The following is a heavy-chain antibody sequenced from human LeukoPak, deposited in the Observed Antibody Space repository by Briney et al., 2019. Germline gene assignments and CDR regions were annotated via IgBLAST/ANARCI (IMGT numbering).Heavy chain of an antibody. J-gene: IGHJ1*01. Sequence: GGTLRLSCAASGFTFSTYWMHWVRQAPGKGLVWVSRIKSDGSTNYADSVKGRFTISRDNAKNTVSLQMNSLRPEDTGVYYCARAPSEIGGYYPEYFRHWGQGTLVTVSS. CDR2: IKSDGST. D-gene: IGHD3-22*01. CDR1: GFTFSTYW. CDR3: ARAPSEIGGYYPEYFRH. V-gene: IGHV3-74*01.